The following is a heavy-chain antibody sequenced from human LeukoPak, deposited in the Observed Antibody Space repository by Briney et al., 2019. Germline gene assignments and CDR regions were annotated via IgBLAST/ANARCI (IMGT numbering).Heavy chain of an antibody. Sequence: PGGTLRLSCAASGFTISSYAMSWVRQAPGKGLEWGTAISGSGCSTQYADSVKGRFPISRDNSKNTLYRQMNSLRAEDTPVYHCAKILSSWYPGFDYWRQGTLVTVSS. J-gene: IGHJ4*02. CDR2: ISGSGCST. V-gene: IGHV3-23*01. D-gene: IGHD6-13*01. CDR1: GFTISSYA. CDR3: AKILSSWYPGFDY.